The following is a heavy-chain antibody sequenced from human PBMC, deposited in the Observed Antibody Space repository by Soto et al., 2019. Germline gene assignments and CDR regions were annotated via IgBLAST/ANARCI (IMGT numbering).Heavy chain of an antibody. D-gene: IGHD6-19*01. CDR1: GFTFSSYS. CDR2: ISSSSSYI. V-gene: IGHV3-21*01. Sequence: AASMVLSCAASGFTFSSYSMNWVRQAPGKGLEWVSSISSSSSYIYYADSVKGRLTISRDTAKNSQYLQMNSLRAEDTAVYYWARDPGAVAGCFQHWGQGTLVIVYS. CDR3: ARDPGAVAGCFQH. J-gene: IGHJ1*01.